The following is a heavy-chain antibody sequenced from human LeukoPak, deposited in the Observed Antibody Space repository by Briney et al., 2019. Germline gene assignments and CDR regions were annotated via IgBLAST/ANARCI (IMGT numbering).Heavy chain of an antibody. V-gene: IGHV3-30-3*02. J-gene: IGHJ6*03. CDR2: ISYDGSNK. CDR3: AKWASYGYFYYYYYYMDV. CDR1: GFTFSSYA. D-gene: IGHD5-18*01. Sequence: SGGSLRLSCAASGFTFSSYAMHWVRQAPGKGLEWVAVISYDGSNKYYADSVKGRFTISRDNSKNTLYLQMNSLRAEDTAVYYCAKWASYGYFYYYYYYMDVWGKGTTVTVSS.